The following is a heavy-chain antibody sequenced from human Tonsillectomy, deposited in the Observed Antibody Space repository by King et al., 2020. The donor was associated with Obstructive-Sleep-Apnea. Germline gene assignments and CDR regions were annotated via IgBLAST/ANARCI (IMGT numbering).Heavy chain of an antibody. Sequence: VQLQESGPGLVKPSQTLSLTCTVSGGSISSGDYYWSWIRQPPGKGLEWIGYIYYSGSTYYNPSLKSRVTISVDTSKNQFSLKLSSVTAADTAVYYCARAVGSGSYYSPDYYYYGMDVWGQGTTVTVSS. D-gene: IGHD3-10*01. CDR3: ARAVGSGSYYSPDYYYYGMDV. J-gene: IGHJ6*02. CDR2: IYYSGST. V-gene: IGHV4-30-4*01. CDR1: GGSISSGDYY.